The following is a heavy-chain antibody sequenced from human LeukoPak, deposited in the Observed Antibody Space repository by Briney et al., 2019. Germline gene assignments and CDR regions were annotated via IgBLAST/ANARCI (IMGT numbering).Heavy chain of an antibody. CDR1: GFTFRSYG. J-gene: IGHJ4*02. CDR2: ICYEGSDK. D-gene: IGHD6-13*01. Sequence: GGSLRLSCAASGFTFRSYGMHWVRQAPGRGLEWVAVICYEGSDKHYADSVKGRFTISRDNSKNTLYLQLNSLRAEDTAVYYCARGSSSWYYFDYWGQGTLVTVSS. V-gene: IGHV3-33*01. CDR3: ARGSSSWYYFDY.